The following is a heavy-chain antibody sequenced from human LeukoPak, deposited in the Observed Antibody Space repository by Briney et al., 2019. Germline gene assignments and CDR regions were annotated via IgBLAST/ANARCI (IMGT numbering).Heavy chain of an antibody. CDR2: IKQDGSEK. CDR1: GFTFSSYW. J-gene: IGHJ4*02. D-gene: IGHD3-10*01. V-gene: IGHV3-7*01. Sequence: GGSLRLSCAASGFTFSSYWMSWVRQAPGEGLEWVANIKQDGSEKYYVDSVKGRFTISRDNAKNSLYLQMNSLRAEDTAVYYCARASGKYYFDYWGQGTLVTVSS. CDR3: ARASGKYYFDY.